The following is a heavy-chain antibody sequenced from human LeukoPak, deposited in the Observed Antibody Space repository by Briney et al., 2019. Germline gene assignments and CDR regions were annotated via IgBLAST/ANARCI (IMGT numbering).Heavy chain of an antibody. V-gene: IGHV4-4*02. CDR1: GGSIASTNW. Sequence: SGTLSLTCGVSGGSIASTNWWSWVRQPPGQGLEWIGEISLTGRTNYNPSLIGRVIMSLDESRNQLSLTLTSVTAADTAMYYCTRESGPYCPFGYWGQGTLVVVPS. D-gene: IGHD1-26*01. CDR2: ISLTGRT. CDR3: TRESGPYCPFGY. J-gene: IGHJ4*02.